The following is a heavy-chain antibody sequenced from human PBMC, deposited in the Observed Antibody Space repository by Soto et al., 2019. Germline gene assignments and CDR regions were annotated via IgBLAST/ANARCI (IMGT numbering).Heavy chain of an antibody. Sequence: PGGSLRLSCAASGFTLSKSWMSWVRQTPGKGLEWVGRIKSKTDGGTTDYAAPVRGRFTISRDDSRNTLYLQMNSLKTEDTALYYCTSLLLWFVEAPDYWGQGTLVTVS. CDR3: TSLLLWFVEAPDY. V-gene: IGHV3-15*01. CDR1: GFTLSKSW. CDR2: IKSKTDGGTT. D-gene: IGHD3-10*01. J-gene: IGHJ4*02.